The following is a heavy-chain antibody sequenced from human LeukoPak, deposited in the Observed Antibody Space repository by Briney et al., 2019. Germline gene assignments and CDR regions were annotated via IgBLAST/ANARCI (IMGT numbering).Heavy chain of an antibody. CDR2: ITSGSSYI. Sequence: GGSLRLSCAASGFTFTSYTMNWVRQAPGKGLEWVSSITSGSSYIYYADSVKGRFTISRDNAKNSLYLQMTSLRAEDTAVYYCAKTYGHFDDWGQGTLVTVSS. CDR1: GFTFTSYT. CDR3: AKTYGHFDD. V-gene: IGHV3-21*01. J-gene: IGHJ4*02. D-gene: IGHD4-17*01.